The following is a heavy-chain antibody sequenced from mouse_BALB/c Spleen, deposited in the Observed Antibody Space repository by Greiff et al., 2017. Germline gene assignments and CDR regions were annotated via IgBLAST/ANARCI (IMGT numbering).Heavy chain of an antibody. CDR2: ISSGSSTI. J-gene: IGHJ1*01. CDR1: GFTFSSFG. D-gene: IGHD1-1*01. V-gene: IGHV5-17*02. CDR3: AREEAITTVVTDWYFDV. Sequence: EVKLMESGGGLVQPGGSRKLSCAASGFTFSSFGMHWVRQAPEKGLEWVAYISSGSSTIYYADTVKGRFTISRDNPKNTLFLQMTSLKSEDTAMYYCAREEAITTVVTDWYFDVWGAGTTVTVSS.